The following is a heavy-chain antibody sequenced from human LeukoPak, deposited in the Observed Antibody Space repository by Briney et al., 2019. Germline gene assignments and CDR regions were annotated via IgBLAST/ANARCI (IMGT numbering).Heavy chain of an antibody. CDR3: ARGDTAMVWDY. Sequence: ASVKVSCKASGYTFTGYYMHWVRQAPGQGLEWVGWINPNSGDTNSAQKFQGRVTMTRDTSISTAYMELSRLRSDDTAVYYCARGDTAMVWDYWGQGTLVTVSS. D-gene: IGHD5-18*01. J-gene: IGHJ4*02. CDR2: INPNSGDT. V-gene: IGHV1-2*02. CDR1: GYTFTGYY.